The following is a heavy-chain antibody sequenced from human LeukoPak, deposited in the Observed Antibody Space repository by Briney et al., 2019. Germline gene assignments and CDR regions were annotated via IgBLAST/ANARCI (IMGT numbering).Heavy chain of an antibody. D-gene: IGHD6-13*01. J-gene: IGHJ4*02. CDR2: ISYDGSNK. V-gene: IGHV3-30*03. CDR1: GFTFSSYG. CDR3: ATEGRSTTPGY. Sequence: PGGSLRLSCAASGFTFSSYGMHWVRQAPGKGLEWVAVISYDGSNKYYADSVKGRFTISRDNAKNSLYLQMNSLRAEDTAVYYCATEGRSTTPGYWGQGTLVTVSS.